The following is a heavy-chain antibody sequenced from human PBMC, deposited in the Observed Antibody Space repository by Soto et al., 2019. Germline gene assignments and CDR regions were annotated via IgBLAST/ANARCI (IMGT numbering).Heavy chain of an antibody. CDR3: AKREGNSYGLFH. D-gene: IGHD3-10*01. CDR1: GFSFSSYW. V-gene: IGHV3-74*01. CDR2: IKTDGSST. J-gene: IGHJ4*02. Sequence: EVQLVESGGGLVQPGGSLRLSCAASGFSFSSYWIHWVRQAPGKGLVWVSSIKTDGSSTDYADSVKGRFTISRDNAKNTLYLQMNSLIAEDTAVYYCAKREGNSYGLFHWGQGTLVTVSS.